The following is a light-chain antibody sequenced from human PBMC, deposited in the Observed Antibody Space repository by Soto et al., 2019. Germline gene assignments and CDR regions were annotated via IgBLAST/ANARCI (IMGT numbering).Light chain of an antibody. J-gene: IGLJ2*01. CDR3: AAWDDALKGWL. Sequence: QSVLTQAPSTSGTPGQRVTISCSGTISNIGRNTVNWYQQVPGTAPKLLIYRDDQRPSGVPDRFSGSKSATSASLAISGLQPEDEADYYCAAWDDALKGWLFGGGIQLTVL. V-gene: IGLV1-44*01. CDR1: ISNIGRNT. CDR2: RDD.